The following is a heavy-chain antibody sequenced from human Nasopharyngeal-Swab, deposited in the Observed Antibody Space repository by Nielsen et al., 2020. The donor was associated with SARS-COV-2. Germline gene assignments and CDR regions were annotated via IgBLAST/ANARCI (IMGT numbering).Heavy chain of an antibody. CDR3: ARGGDTEIDY. Sequence: VRQAPGKGLEWVSYISSSGSTIYYADSVKGRFTISRDNAKNSLYLQMNSLRAEDTAVYYCARGGDTEIDYWGQGTLVTVSP. V-gene: IGHV3-48*03. D-gene: IGHD1-26*01. J-gene: IGHJ4*02. CDR2: ISSSGSTI.